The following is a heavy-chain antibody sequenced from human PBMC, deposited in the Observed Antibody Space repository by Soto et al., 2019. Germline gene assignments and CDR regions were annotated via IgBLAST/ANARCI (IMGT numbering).Heavy chain of an antibody. Sequence: QVQLQESGPGLVKPSQTLSLTCTVSGGSISSGGYYWSWIRQHPGKGLEWIGYIYYSGSTYYNPSRKSRVTISVDTSKNQFSLKLSSGTAADTAVYYCARELRFGEDYYGMDVWGQGTTVTVSS. D-gene: IGHD3-10*01. V-gene: IGHV4-31*03. CDR1: GGSISSGGYY. CDR2: IYYSGST. J-gene: IGHJ6*02. CDR3: ARELRFGEDYYGMDV.